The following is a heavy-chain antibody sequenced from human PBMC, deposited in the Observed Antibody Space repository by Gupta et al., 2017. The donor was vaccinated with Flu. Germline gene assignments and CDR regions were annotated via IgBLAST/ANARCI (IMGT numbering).Heavy chain of an antibody. V-gene: IGHV3-23*01. CDR3: ARGDRHSGWCA. CDR1: FTDLTNV. CDR2: IGGDGGGI. D-gene: IGHD1-26*01. Sequence: FTDLTNVMSWVRQPPGKGLEWVSAIGGDGGGIYYTDSVKGRFTVSRDNAKNTLFLQMNSLRAEDTAVYYCARGDRHSGWCAWGPGTLVTVSS. J-gene: IGHJ5*02.